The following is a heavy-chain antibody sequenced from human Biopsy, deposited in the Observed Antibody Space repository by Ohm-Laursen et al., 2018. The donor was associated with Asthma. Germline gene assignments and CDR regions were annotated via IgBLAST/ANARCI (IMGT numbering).Heavy chain of an antibody. CDR2: IKHISE. D-gene: IGHD3-22*01. V-gene: IGHV1-46*01. CDR3: ARSLIVADGSDAFDI. J-gene: IGHJ3*02. Sequence: SVKVSCKASGYTFSSYQMHWVRQAPGQGLEWLGMIKHISEYAQKFQGRVTMTRYTSTSTVYMELSSLRSEDTAVYYCARSLIVADGSDAFDIWGQGTMVTVSS. CDR1: GYTFSSYQ.